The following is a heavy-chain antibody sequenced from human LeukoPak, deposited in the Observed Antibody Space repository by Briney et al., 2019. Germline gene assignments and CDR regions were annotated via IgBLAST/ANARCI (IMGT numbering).Heavy chain of an antibody. CDR3: AKDLGSRGYCSGGSCYQLYYYYGMDV. D-gene: IGHD2-15*01. CDR1: GFTFSSYG. CDR2: ISYDGSNK. Sequence: PGGSLRLSCAASGFTFSSYGMHWVRQAPGKGLEWVAVISYDGSNKYYADSVKGRFTISRDNSKNTLYLQMNSLRAEDTAVYYCAKDLGSRGYCSGGSCYQLYYYYGMDVWGQGTTVTVSS. J-gene: IGHJ6*02. V-gene: IGHV3-30*18.